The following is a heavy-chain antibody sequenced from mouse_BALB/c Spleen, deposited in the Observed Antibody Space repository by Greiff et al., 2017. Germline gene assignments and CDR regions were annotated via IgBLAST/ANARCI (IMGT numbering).Heavy chain of an antibody. D-gene: IGHD2-1*01. V-gene: IGHV5-4*02. CDR2: ISDGGSYT. J-gene: IGHJ4*01. CDR1: GFTFSDYY. Sequence: EVKLVESGGGLVKPGGSLKLSCAASGFTFSDYYMYWVRQTPEKRLEWVATISDGGSYTYYPDSVKGRFTISRDNAKNNLYLQMSSLKSEDTAMYYCAREGGNYIYYAMDYWGQGTSVTVSS. CDR3: AREGGNYIYYAMDY.